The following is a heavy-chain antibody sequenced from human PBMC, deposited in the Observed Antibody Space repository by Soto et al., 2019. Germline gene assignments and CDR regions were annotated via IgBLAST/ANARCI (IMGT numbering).Heavy chain of an antibody. CDR3: ARAARASWVFPDYYYYYGMDV. CDR2: INPNSGGT. V-gene: IGHV1-2*04. Sequence: ASVKVSCKASGYTFTGYYMHWVRQAPGQGLEWMGWINPNSGGTNYAQKFQGWVTMTRDTSISTAYMELSRLRSDDTAVYYCARAARASWVFPDYYYYYGMDVWGQGTTVTVSS. J-gene: IGHJ6*01. CDR1: GYTFTGYY. D-gene: IGHD2-2*01.